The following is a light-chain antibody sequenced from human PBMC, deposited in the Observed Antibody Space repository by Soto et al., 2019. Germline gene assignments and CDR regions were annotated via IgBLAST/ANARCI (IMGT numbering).Light chain of an antibody. CDR1: QSVLSSSNNKNY. CDR3: QQSYSTPLT. J-gene: IGKJ1*01. V-gene: IGKV4-1*01. Sequence: DIVMTQSPDSLAVSLGERATINCKSSQSVLSSSNNKNYLAWYQQKPGKAPKLLIYAASSLQSGVPSRFSGSGSGTDFTLTISSLQPEDFATYYCQQSYSTPLTFGQGTKVDIK. CDR2: AAS.